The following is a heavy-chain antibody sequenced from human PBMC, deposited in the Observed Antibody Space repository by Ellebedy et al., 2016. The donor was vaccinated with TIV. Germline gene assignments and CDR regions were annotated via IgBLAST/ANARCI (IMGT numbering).Heavy chain of an antibody. CDR1: GFTFSSFS. Sequence: PGGSLRLSCAASGFTFSSFSMPWVRQAPGRGPVWVSRIYIDGSGTWYADSVKGRFTISSDNAKNSLYLQMSSLRAEDTAVYYCGRVYRPVDIVVVPSAIDHWGQGTLVTVSS. V-gene: IGHV3-74*01. CDR2: IYIDGSGT. J-gene: IGHJ4*02. CDR3: GRVYRPVDIVVVPSAIDH. D-gene: IGHD2-2*01.